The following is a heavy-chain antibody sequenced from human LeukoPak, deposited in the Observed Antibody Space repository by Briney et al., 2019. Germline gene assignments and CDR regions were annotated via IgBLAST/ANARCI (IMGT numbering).Heavy chain of an antibody. CDR2: MSYDGSSK. CDR3: ARGGYSSFPPGPSDY. J-gene: IGHJ4*02. V-gene: IGHV3-30*03. Sequence: TGGSLRLSCAASGYTFSNYGIQWVRQAPTMGLEWVAVMSYDGSSKYYTDSVKGRFTISRDNSKNTVDLQMNSLRAEDTAVYYCARGGYSSFPPGPSDYWGQGTLVSVSS. CDR1: GYTFSNYG. D-gene: IGHD6-13*01.